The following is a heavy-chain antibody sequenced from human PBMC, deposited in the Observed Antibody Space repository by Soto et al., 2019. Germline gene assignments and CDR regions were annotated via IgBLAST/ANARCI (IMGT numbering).Heavy chain of an antibody. CDR3: IRLYSSSSYFDY. J-gene: IGHJ4*02. Sequence: GSGYSFTSYWIGWVRQMPGKGLEWMGIIYPGDSDTRYSPSFQGQVTISADKSISTAYLQWSSLKASDTAMYYCIRLYSSSSYFDYWGQGTLVTVSS. D-gene: IGHD6-6*01. V-gene: IGHV5-51*01. CDR2: IYPGDSDT. CDR1: GYSFTSYW.